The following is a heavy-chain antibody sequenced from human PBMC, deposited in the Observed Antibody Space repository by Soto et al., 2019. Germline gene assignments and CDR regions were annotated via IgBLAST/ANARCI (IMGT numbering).Heavy chain of an antibody. V-gene: IGHV3-53*01. J-gene: IGHJ3*02. D-gene: IGHD3-10*01. CDR3: ARAPGGYYGSGSSHAFDI. CDR1: GFTVSSNY. Sequence: GGSLRFSCAASGFTVSSNYMSWVRQAPGKGLEWVSVIYSGGSTYYADSVKGRFTISRDNSKNTLYLQMNSLRAEDTAVYYCARAPGGYYGSGSSHAFDIWGQGTMVTVSS. CDR2: IYSGGST.